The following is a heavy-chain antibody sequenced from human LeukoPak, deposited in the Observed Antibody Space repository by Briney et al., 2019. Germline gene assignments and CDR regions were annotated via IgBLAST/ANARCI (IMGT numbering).Heavy chain of an antibody. J-gene: IGHJ4*02. CDR2: ISSSSSYI. Sequence: PGGSPRLSCAASGFTFSSYSMNWVRQAPGKGLEWVSSISSSSSYIYYADSVKGRFTISRDNAKNSLYLQMNSLRAEDTAVYYCARAVAGTTGSYWGQGTLVTVSS. V-gene: IGHV3-21*01. CDR3: ARAVAGTTGSY. CDR1: GFTFSSYS. D-gene: IGHD6-19*01.